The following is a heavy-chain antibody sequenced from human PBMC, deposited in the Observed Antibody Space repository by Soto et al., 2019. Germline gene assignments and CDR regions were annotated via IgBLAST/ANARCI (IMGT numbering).Heavy chain of an antibody. J-gene: IGHJ1*01. CDR2: ISAYNGNT. Sequence: ASVKVSCKASGYTFTSYGISWVRQAPGQGLDWMGWISAYNGNTNYAQKPQGRVTMTTDTSTSTAYMELRSLRSDDTAVYYCARDLPYYYDSSGYYCSEYYQHWGQGTLVTVSS. CDR3: ARDLPYYYDSSGYYCSEYYQH. CDR1: GYTFTSYG. V-gene: IGHV1-18*04. D-gene: IGHD3-22*01.